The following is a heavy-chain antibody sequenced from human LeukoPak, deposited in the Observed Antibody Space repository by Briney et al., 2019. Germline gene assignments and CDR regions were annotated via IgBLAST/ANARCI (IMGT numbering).Heavy chain of an antibody. CDR2: ISSSSSTI. CDR1: GFTFSSYS. Sequence: GGSLRLSCAASGFTFSSYSMNWVRQAPGKGLEWVSYISSSSSTIYYADSVKGRFTISRDNAKNSLYLQMNSLRAEDTAVYYCATKGLLTFYYYYGMDVWGQGTTVTVSS. D-gene: IGHD1-14*01. J-gene: IGHJ6*02. V-gene: IGHV3-48*04. CDR3: ATKGLLTFYYYYGMDV.